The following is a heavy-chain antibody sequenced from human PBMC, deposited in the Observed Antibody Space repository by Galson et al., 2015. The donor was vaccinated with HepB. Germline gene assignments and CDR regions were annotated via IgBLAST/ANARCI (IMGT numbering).Heavy chain of an antibody. CDR3: AKSMDYYGSGSTDY. CDR1: GFTFSSYA. V-gene: IGHV3-23*01. D-gene: IGHD3-10*01. CDR2: ISGSGGST. Sequence: SLRLSCAASGFTFSSYAMSWVRQAPGKGLEWVSAISGSGGSTYYADSVKGRFTISRDNSKNTLYLQMNSLRAEDTAVYYCAKSMDYYGSGSTDYWGQGTLVTVSS. J-gene: IGHJ4*02.